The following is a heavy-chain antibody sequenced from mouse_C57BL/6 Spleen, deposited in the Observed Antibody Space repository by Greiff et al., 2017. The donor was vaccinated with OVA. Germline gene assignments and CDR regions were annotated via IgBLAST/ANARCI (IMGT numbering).Heavy chain of an antibody. D-gene: IGHD2-5*01. J-gene: IGHJ4*01. V-gene: IGHV1-39*01. Sequence: VQLQQSGPELVKPGASVKISCKASGYSFTDYNMNWVKQSNGKSLEWIGVINPNYGTTSYNQKFKGKATLTVDQSSSTAYMQLNSLTSEDSAVYYCASQSGSNYAYAMDYWGQGTSVTVSS. CDR3: ASQSGSNYAYAMDY. CDR1: GYSFTDYN. CDR2: INPNYGTT.